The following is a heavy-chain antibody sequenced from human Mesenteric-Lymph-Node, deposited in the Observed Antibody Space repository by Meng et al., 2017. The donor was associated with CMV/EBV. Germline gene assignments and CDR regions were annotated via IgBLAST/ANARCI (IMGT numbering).Heavy chain of an antibody. CDR1: GFTFGSYW. D-gene: IGHD3-10*01. Sequence: GGSLRLSCAASGFTFGSYWMSWVRQAPGKGLEWLANIKHDGSEKYYVDSVKGRFTISRGNAKNLLYLEMNSLRVEDTAVYYCARGRYYFASGGYYSIDHWGQGTLVTVSS. CDR3: ARGRYYFASGGYYSIDH. V-gene: IGHV3-7*04. CDR2: IKHDGSEK. J-gene: IGHJ4*02.